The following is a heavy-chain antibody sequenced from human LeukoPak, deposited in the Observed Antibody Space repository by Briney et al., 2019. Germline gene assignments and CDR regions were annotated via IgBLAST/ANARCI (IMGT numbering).Heavy chain of an antibody. CDR1: GFTFSSYS. J-gene: IGHJ6*02. CDR3: ARIPSIEMVGVSYGMDV. CDR2: ISSSSSYI. V-gene: IGHV3-21*01. D-gene: IGHD3-10*01. Sequence: GGSLRLSCAASGFTFSSYSMNWVRQAPGKGLKWVSSISSSSSYIYYADSVKGRFTISRDNAKNSLYLQMNSLRAEDTAVYYCARIPSIEMVGVSYGMDVWGQGTTVTVSS.